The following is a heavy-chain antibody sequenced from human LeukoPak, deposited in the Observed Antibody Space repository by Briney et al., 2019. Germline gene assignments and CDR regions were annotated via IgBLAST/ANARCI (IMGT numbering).Heavy chain of an antibody. CDR2: INNGGYI. D-gene: IGHD5-12*01. Sequence: SETLSLTCVVYGESFCIFYWSWLRQPPGQGVEWSGDINNGGYINYNPSLKSGVTISLDTSKNQFSLKVSSVSAADAAVYYCARGPSKWLQTQYYSYGLDVGGQGTTVTVSS. CDR3: ARGPSKWLQTQYYSYGLDV. V-gene: IGHV4-34*01. J-gene: IGHJ6*02. CDR1: GESFCIFY.